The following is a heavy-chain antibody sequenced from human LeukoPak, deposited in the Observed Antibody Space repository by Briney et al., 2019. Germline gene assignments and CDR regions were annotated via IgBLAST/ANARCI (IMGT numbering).Heavy chain of an antibody. V-gene: IGHV4-34*01. CDR3: ARPIYDSSGRGFDY. Sequence: MPSETLSLTCAVYGGSFSGYYWSWIRQPPGKGLEWSGEINHSGSTNYNPSLKSRVTISVDTSKNQFSLKLSSVTAADTAVYYCARPIYDSSGRGFDYWGQGTLVTVSS. CDR2: INHSGST. J-gene: IGHJ4*02. D-gene: IGHD3-22*01. CDR1: GGSFSGYY.